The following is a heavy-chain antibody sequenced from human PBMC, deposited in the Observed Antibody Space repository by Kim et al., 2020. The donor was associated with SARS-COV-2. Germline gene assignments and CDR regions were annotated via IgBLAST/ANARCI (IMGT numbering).Heavy chain of an antibody. J-gene: IGHJ3*02. D-gene: IGHD1-1*01. CDR3: ARADTTGTTVAFDI. V-gene: IGHV4-30-2*01. Sequence: SPAHKSRVTISVDRSKNQFSLKLSSVTAADTAVYYCARADTTGTTVAFDIWGQGTMVTVSS.